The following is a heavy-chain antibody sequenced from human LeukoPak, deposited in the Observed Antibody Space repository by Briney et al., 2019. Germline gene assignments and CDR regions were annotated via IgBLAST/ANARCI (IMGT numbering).Heavy chain of an antibody. CDR1: GFTVSSNY. V-gene: IGHV3-66*02. D-gene: IGHD2-2*01. CDR2: ICSGGST. CDR3: ARGPRSYQLLY. J-gene: IGHJ4*02. Sequence: PGGSLRLSCAASGFTVSSNYMSWVRQAPGKGLEWVSVICSGGSTYYADSVKGRFTTSRDNSKNTLYLQMNSLRAEDTAVCYCARGPRSYQLLYWGQGTLVTVSS.